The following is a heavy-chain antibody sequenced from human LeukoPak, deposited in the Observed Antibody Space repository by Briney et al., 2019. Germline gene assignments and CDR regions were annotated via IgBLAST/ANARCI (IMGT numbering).Heavy chain of an antibody. V-gene: IGHV3-66*01. D-gene: IGHD2-21*01. Sequence: GRSLRLSCAASGFTFSSYGMHWVRQAPGKGLEWVSVIYSGGSTYYADSVKGRFTISRDNSKNTLYLQMNSLRAEDTAVYYCARDRAYSTFDYWGQGTLVTVSS. CDR1: GFTFSSYG. CDR3: ARDRAYSTFDY. J-gene: IGHJ4*02. CDR2: IYSGGST.